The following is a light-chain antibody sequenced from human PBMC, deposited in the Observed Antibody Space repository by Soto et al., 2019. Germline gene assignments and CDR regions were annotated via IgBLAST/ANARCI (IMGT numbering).Light chain of an antibody. V-gene: IGKV1-6*02. J-gene: IGKJ3*01. CDR2: LAS. CDR1: QDIRNA. CDR3: LQDSNYPLA. Sequence: ATHLTQSPSSRSACVGDMVNISGRASQDIRNAIGWYQQKPGRAPSLLIYLASYLQTGVPRRLRGSGSGTDFTLTISSLQPEDFCTYYCLQDSNYPLAFGAGTKVDIK.